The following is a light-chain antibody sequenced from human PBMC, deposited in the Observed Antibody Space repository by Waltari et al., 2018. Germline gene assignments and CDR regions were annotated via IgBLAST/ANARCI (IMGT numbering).Light chain of an antibody. CDR2: SKN. J-gene: IGLJ3*02. CDR3: NSRNSSHSHLV. CDR1: SLRYFS. V-gene: IGLV3-19*01. Sequence: SSELTQDPAVSVALGPTVSITCQGDSLRYFSATWYQHKPGRAPILVIFSKNRRPSEIPDRFSGSGSGDTASLTITGAQAEDEADYYCNSRNSSHSHLVFGGGTKLTV.